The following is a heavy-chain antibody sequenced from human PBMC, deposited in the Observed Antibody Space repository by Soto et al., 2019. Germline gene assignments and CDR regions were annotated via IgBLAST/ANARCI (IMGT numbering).Heavy chain of an antibody. CDR1: NGSISTTSYN. V-gene: IGHV4-39*01. CDR3: ARHGSF. CDR2: IFYTGTT. Sequence: QMQLQESGPGLVKPSETLSLTCTVSNGSISTTSYNWGWIRQSPGKGLEWIGTIFYTGTTSYNPSLTSRVTITVDTSNNQFSLKLASVPAADTAVYYCARHGSFWGQGILVVVSS. J-gene: IGHJ4*02. D-gene: IGHD3-16*02.